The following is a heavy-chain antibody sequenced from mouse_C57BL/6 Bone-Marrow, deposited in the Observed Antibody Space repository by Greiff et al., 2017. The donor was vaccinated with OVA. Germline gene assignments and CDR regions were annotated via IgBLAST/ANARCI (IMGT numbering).Heavy chain of an antibody. J-gene: IGHJ2*01. CDR3: ARYMGWLLFYDY. D-gene: IGHD2-3*01. Sequence: EVKLVESGGGLVQPGGSLSLSCAASGFTFTDYYMSWVRQPPGKALEWLGFIRNKANGYTTEYSASVKGRFTISRDNSQSILYLQMNALRAEDSATYYCARYMGWLLFYDYWGQGTTLTVSS. CDR2: IRNKANGYTT. CDR1: GFTFTDYY. V-gene: IGHV7-3*01.